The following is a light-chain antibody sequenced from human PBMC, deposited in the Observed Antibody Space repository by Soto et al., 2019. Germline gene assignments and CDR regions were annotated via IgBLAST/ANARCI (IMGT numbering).Light chain of an antibody. Sequence: DMQMNQSPSSLSASVGDRVTITCRASQSIIRHLNWYQQKSGKAPKVLIYAASSLQSGVPSRFSGSGAGTDFTLTISSLQPEDFATYFCQQSYSNPTFGQGTKVEIK. J-gene: IGKJ1*01. CDR2: AAS. CDR1: QSIIRH. CDR3: QQSYSNPT. V-gene: IGKV1-39*01.